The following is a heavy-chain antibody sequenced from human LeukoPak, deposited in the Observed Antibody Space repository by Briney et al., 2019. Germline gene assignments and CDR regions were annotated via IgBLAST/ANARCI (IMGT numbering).Heavy chain of an antibody. CDR1: GGTFCSYA. D-gene: IGHD3-9*01. V-gene: IGHV1-69*13. CDR2: IIPIFGTA. Sequence: SVEVSCKASGGTFCSYAISWVRQAPGHRLEWMGGIIPIFGTANYAQKFRGRVTITADDSTSTAYMDLSSLRAEDTAVYYCARETLYYDILSGHPPFDPGRQGTLVTVS. CDR3: ARETLYYDILSGHPPFDP. J-gene: IGHJ5*02.